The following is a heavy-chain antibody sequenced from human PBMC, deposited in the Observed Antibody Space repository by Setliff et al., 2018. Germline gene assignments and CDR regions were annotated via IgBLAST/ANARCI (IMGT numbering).Heavy chain of an antibody. J-gene: IGHJ4*02. D-gene: IGHD6-13*01. CDR1: GFTFSSYW. CDR2: INQDGSGK. Sequence: GGSLRLSCATSGFTFSSYWMSWVRQAPGKGLEWVGNINQDGSGKYYVDSVKGRFTISRDNAKNSLYVQMNSLRAEDTAVYYCARDDGYNNRWYYYWGRGTLVTVSS. V-gene: IGHV3-7*01. CDR3: ARDDGYNNRWYYY.